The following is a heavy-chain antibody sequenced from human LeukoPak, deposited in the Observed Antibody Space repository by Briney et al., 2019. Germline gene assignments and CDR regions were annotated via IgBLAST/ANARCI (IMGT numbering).Heavy chain of an antibody. CDR1: GITFSSHA. D-gene: IGHD5-24*01. V-gene: IGHV3-23*01. Sequence: GGSLRLSCAASGITFSSHAMSWVRQAPGKGLEWVSLISGSGGHTYYGDSVKGRFTISRDNSTNRLYLQMNSLRPEDTAVYYCAKGGAATMRDGYNYYYYYMEVWGRGATVTVSS. CDR2: ISGSGGHT. CDR3: AKGGAATMRDGYNYYYYYMEV. J-gene: IGHJ6*03.